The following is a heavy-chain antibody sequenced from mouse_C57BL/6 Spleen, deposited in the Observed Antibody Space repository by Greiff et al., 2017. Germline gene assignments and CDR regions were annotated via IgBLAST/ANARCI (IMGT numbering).Heavy chain of an antibody. J-gene: IGHJ4*01. CDR1: GYTFTDYY. Sequence: EVQLQQSGPELVKPGASVKISCKASGYTFTDYYMNWVKQSHGKSLEWIGDINPNNGGTSYNQKFKGKATLTVDKSSSTAYMELRSLTSEDSAVYYCAAHYYYGSSYDAMDYWGQGTSVTVSS. D-gene: IGHD1-1*01. V-gene: IGHV1-26*01. CDR3: AAHYYYGSSYDAMDY. CDR2: INPNNGGT.